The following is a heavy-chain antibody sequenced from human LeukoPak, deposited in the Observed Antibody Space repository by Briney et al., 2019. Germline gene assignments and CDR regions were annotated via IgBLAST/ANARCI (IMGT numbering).Heavy chain of an antibody. CDR3: ARTHYDSSGWYGDY. D-gene: IGHD6-19*01. J-gene: IGHJ4*02. V-gene: IGHV3-7*01. CDR1: GFTFSSYW. Sequence: GGSLRLSCAASGFTFSSYWMSWVRQAPGKGLEWVANIKQDGSEKYYADSVKGRFTISRDNSKNTLYLQMNSLRAEDTAVYYCARTHYDSSGWYGDYWGQGTLVTVSS. CDR2: IKQDGSEK.